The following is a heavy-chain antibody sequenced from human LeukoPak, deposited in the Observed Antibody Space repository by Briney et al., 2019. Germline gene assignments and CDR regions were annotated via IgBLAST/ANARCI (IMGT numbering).Heavy chain of an antibody. Sequence: GGSLRLSCAASGFTFSSYWMSWVRQAPGKGLEWVANIKQDGSEKYYVDSVKGRFTISRDNAKNSLYLQMNSLRAVDTAVYYCASPMVRGVIIDYWGQGTLVTVSS. D-gene: IGHD3-10*01. V-gene: IGHV3-7*03. CDR1: GFTFSSYW. CDR2: IKQDGSEK. CDR3: ASPMVRGVIIDY. J-gene: IGHJ4*02.